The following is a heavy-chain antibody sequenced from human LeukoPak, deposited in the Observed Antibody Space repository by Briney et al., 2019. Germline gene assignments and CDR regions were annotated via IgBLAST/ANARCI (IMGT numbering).Heavy chain of an antibody. V-gene: IGHV3-23*01. CDR2: IRGSGGST. CDR1: GFTFRNYA. J-gene: IGHJ5*02. CDR3: AKVPFSDFWSGYSNWFDP. D-gene: IGHD3-3*01. Sequence: PGGSLRLSCAASGFTFRNYAMSWVRQAPGKGLEWVSSIRGSGGSTYYADSVKGRFTISRDNSKNTLYLQMNSLRAEDTAVYYCAKVPFSDFWSGYSNWFDPWGQGTLVTVSS.